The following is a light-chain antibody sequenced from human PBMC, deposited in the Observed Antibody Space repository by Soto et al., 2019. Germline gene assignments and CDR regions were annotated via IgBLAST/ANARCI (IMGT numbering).Light chain of an antibody. CDR1: QRITNY. V-gene: IGKV1-39*01. Sequence: DIQMTQSPSSLSASVGDRVTITCRASQRITNYLNWYQQKPGKAPKLLIYAASSLQSGVPSRFSGSGSGTDFTLTITSLQVEDFATYYCQQSYSTPYTFGQGTKLEIK. CDR3: QQSYSTPYT. J-gene: IGKJ2*01. CDR2: AAS.